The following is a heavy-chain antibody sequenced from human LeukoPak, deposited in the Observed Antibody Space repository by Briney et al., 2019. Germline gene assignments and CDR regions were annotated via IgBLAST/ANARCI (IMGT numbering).Heavy chain of an antibody. Sequence: PGGSLRLSCAASGFTFDDYAMHWVRQAPGKGLEWVSGISWNSGSIGYADSVKGRFTISRDNAKNSLYLQMNSLRAEDTALYYCAKQAYSSSPTRFDPWGQGTLVSVSS. CDR3: AKQAYSSSPTRFDP. CDR2: ISWNSGSI. V-gene: IGHV3-9*01. J-gene: IGHJ5*02. CDR1: GFTFDDYA. D-gene: IGHD6-6*01.